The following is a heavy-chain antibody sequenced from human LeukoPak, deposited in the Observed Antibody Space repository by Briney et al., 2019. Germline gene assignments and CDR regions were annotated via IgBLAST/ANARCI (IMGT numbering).Heavy chain of an antibody. J-gene: IGHJ4*02. V-gene: IGHV3-11*01. CDR2: ISSSGFST. CDR3: ARGKRRFDY. CDR1: GFNFSDYY. Sequence: GGSLRLSCAASGFNFSDYYMSWIRQAPGKGLEWVSYISSSGFSTFYAGSVKGRFTISRDNARNSLYLQMNSLAPEDTALYYCARGKRRFDYWGQGTLVSVSS.